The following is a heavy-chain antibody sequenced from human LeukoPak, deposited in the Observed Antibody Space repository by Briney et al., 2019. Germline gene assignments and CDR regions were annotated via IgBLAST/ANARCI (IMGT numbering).Heavy chain of an antibody. Sequence: SETLSFTCAVYDGSSSGYYWSWIRQPPGKGLEWIGEINHSGSTNYNPSLKSRVTISVDTSKIQFSLKLSSVTAADTAVYYCSRGWVTMVRGRLDPWGQGTLVTVSS. CDR1: DGSSSGYY. CDR3: SRGWVTMVRGRLDP. D-gene: IGHD3-10*01. V-gene: IGHV4-34*01. J-gene: IGHJ5*02. CDR2: INHSGST.